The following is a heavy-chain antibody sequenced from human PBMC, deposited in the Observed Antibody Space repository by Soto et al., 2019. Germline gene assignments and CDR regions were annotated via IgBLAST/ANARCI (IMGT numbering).Heavy chain of an antibody. V-gene: IGHV4-39*01. CDR2: IYYSGST. J-gene: IGHJ5*02. CDR1: GCSITSSSYY. D-gene: IGHD1-26*01. CDR3: ATQEVGGSYVYTFDP. Sequence: ETLSLTCTFSGCSITSSSYYWGWIRQPPGKGLEWIGSIYYSGSTYYNPSLKSRVTISVDTSKNQFSLKLSSVTAADTAVYYCATQEVGGSYVYTFDPWGQGTLVTVSS.